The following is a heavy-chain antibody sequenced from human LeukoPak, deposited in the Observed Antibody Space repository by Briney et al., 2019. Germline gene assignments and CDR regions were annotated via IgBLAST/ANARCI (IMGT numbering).Heavy chain of an antibody. CDR3: ARAKPKYCSSTSCPLYFDY. CDR1: GFTFSSFA. CDR2: ISSSVGGT. D-gene: IGHD2-2*01. J-gene: IGHJ4*02. V-gene: IGHV3-23*01. Sequence: GGSLRLSCAASGFTFSSFAMSWVRQAPGKGLEWVSAISSSVGGTYYADSVKGRFTISRDNAKNSLYLQMNSLRAEDTAVYYCARAKPKYCSSTSCPLYFDYWGQGTLVTVSS.